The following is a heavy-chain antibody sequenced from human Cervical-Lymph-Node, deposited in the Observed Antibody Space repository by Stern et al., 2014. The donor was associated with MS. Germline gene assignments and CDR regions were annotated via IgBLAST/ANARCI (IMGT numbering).Heavy chain of an antibody. V-gene: IGHV5-51*01. D-gene: IGHD2-2*02. Sequence: VQLVQSGAEVKKPGQSLKLSCKGSGYSFTNSWIGWVRQMPGKGLELMGIISPVDSETRYSPAFQGQVPIPVDKSINTAYVQWTSLEASDTAMYYCARQGCATTSCHTIDSWGQGTLITVSS. CDR3: ARQGCATTSCHTIDS. CDR1: GYSFTNSW. J-gene: IGHJ4*02. CDR2: ISPVDSET.